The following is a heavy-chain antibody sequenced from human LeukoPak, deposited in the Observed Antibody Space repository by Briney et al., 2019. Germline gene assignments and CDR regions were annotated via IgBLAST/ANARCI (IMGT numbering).Heavy chain of an antibody. CDR1: GGSIRSSYYY. Sequence: PSETLSLTCTVSGGSIRSSYYYWGWIRQPPGKGLEWIGSIYDSGSTYYNPSLKSRVTISVDTSKNQFSLKLSSVTAADTAVYYCARHPSYYDFWSGYSIPDPNFDYWGQGTLVTVSS. V-gene: IGHV4-39*01. CDR3: ARHPSYYDFWSGYSIPDPNFDY. D-gene: IGHD3-3*01. J-gene: IGHJ4*02. CDR2: IYDSGST.